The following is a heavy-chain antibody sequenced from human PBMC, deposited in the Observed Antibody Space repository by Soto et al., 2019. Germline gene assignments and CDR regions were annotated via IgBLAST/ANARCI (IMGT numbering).Heavy chain of an antibody. D-gene: IGHD2-2*01. CDR3: ARGPRGLYHHDY. V-gene: IGHV3-74*01. Sequence: GGSLRVSCAASGFTFSSYAMSWVRQAAGKGLVWVSRINMDGSSTNYADSVRGRFTISRDNAKNTLYLQMNSLRVDDTAVYFCARGPRGLYHHDYWGQGALVTVSS. J-gene: IGHJ4*02. CDR2: INMDGSST. CDR1: GFTFSSYA.